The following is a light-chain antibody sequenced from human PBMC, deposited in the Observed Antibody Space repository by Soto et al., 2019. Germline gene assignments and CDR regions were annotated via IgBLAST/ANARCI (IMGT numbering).Light chain of an antibody. CDR2: WAS. J-gene: IGKJ4*01. CDR1: QSVLYRSNNKHV. Sequence: DIVMTQSPDSLAVSLGERATINCKSSQSVLYRSNNKHVLSWYQQKPGQPPKLLIYWASPRESGVPDRVSGSGSGTDFTLTISSREPADFAGYYCQQRSNWPLTFGGGTKVDIK. V-gene: IGKV4-1*01. CDR3: QQRSNWPLT.